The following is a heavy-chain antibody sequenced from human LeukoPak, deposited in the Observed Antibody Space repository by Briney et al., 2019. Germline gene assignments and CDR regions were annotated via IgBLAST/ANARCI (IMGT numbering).Heavy chain of an antibody. J-gene: IGHJ4*02. CDR2: IHYSGDT. CDR1: GDSISSSRFN. Sequence: PSETLSLTCTVSGDSISSSRFNWGWIRQTPGKGLEWIGTIHYSGDTYHNPSLKSRVTLSRDTSKNQFSLRLSSVTAADTAVYYCARGGYGSGSYHSPFFDYWGQGTLVTVSS. V-gene: IGHV4-39*07. CDR3: ARGGYGSGSYHSPFFDY. D-gene: IGHD3-10*01.